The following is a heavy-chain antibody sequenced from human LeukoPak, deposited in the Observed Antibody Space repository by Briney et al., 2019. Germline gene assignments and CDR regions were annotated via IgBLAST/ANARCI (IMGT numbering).Heavy chain of an antibody. CDR3: ARAEQLVPFGYYYYYMDV. CDR2: IIPIFGTA. V-gene: IGHV1-69*05. J-gene: IGHJ6*03. Sequence: SVKVSCKASGGTFSSYAISWVRQAPGQGLEWMGGIIPIFGTANYAQKFQGRVTITTDESTSTAYMELSSLRSEDTAVYYCARAEQLVPFGYYYYYMDVRGKGTTVTVSS. D-gene: IGHD6-6*01. CDR1: GGTFSSYA.